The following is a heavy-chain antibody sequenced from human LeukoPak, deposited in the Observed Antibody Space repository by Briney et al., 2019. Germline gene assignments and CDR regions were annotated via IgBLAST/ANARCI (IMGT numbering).Heavy chain of an antibody. CDR1: GDSISSGTYC. CDR2: IYYGGNT. J-gene: IGHJ3*02. Sequence: SETLSLTCTVSGDSISSGTYCCVWIRQSPGKGLEWIGSIYYGGNTYHNPSLKSRLTMSVDTSTNQFSLKLSSVTAADTAVYYCSRQDCGTDLNPLDIWGQGTVVTVSS. CDR3: SRQDCGTDLNPLDI. V-gene: IGHV4-39*01. D-gene: IGHD1-26*01.